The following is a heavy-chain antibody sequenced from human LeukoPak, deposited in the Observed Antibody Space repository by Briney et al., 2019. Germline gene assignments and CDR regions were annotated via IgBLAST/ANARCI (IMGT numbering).Heavy chain of an antibody. CDR2: ISSGGIST. D-gene: IGHD3-9*01. Sequence: GGSLSLSCAASGFTFRSYAMSWVRLAPGRGLEWVSVISSGGISTYYADSAKGRFTISRDNSKNTLYLQMNSLRAEDSAMYFCVRNGRLVTSPFDYWGQGTLVTVSS. V-gene: IGHV3-23*01. CDR3: VRNGRLVTSPFDY. CDR1: GFTFRSYA. J-gene: IGHJ4*02.